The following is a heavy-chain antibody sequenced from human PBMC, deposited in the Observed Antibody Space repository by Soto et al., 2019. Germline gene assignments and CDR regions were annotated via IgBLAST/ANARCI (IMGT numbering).Heavy chain of an antibody. V-gene: IGHV3-9*01. J-gene: IGHJ6*02. CDR2: ISWNSGSI. CDR1: GFTFDDYA. D-gene: IGHD6-19*01. CDR3: AKDIVGIAVAGPWGYGMDV. Sequence: EVQLVESGGGLVQPGRSLRLSCAASGFTFDDYAMHWVRQAPGKGLEWVSGISWNSGSIGYAESVKGRFTISRDNAKNSLYLQMNSLRAEATALYYCAKDIVGIAVAGPWGYGMDVWGQGTTVTVSS.